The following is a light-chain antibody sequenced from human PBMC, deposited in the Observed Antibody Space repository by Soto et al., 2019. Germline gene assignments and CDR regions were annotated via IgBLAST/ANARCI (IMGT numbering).Light chain of an antibody. J-gene: IGKJ5*01. CDR3: QQRSNWPIT. Sequence: EIVLTQSPATLSLSPGERATLSCRASQSVSSYLAWYQQKPGQAPMLLIYDALNRATGIPARFSGSGSGTEFTLTISSLEPEDFALYYCQQRSNWPITFGQGTRLEIK. CDR1: QSVSSY. V-gene: IGKV3-11*01. CDR2: DAL.